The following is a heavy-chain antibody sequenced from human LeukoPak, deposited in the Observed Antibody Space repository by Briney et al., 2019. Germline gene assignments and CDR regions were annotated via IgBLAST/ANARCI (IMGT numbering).Heavy chain of an antibody. D-gene: IGHD3-9*01. CDR1: GYTFTSYY. V-gene: IGHV1-46*01. Sequence: ASVKVSCKASGYTFTSYYMHWVRQAPGQGLEWMGIINPSGGSTSYAQKFQGRVTMTRDTSTSTVYMELRSLRSDDTAVYYCARDPGHYDILTGYKKVDYFDYWGQGTLVTVSS. J-gene: IGHJ4*02. CDR3: ARDPGHYDILTGYKKVDYFDY. CDR2: INPSGGST.